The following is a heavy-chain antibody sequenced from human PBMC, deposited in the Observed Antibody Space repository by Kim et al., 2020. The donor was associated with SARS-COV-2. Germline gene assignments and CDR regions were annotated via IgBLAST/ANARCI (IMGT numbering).Heavy chain of an antibody. CDR3: ARVGVVPAARYYYYGMDV. D-gene: IGHD2-2*01. J-gene: IGHJ6*02. Sequence: TRRVTISVNTSKNQFSLKLSSVTAADTAVYYCARVGVVPAARYYYYGMDVWGQGTTVTVSS. V-gene: IGHV4-59*01.